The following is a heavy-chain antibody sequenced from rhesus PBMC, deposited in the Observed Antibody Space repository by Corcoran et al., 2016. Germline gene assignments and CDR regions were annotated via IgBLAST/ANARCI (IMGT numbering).Heavy chain of an antibody. D-gene: IGHD6-19*01. J-gene: IGHJ6*01. Sequence: EVQLVESGGGLVQPGGSLRLSCVASGFTFSDYWMAWVRQATGKGLEWITSISQPSGNNTYNLAPVKGRFTITRDHAKNTLYLQMNSRRAEDTAVYYCARRSSSYGLDSWGQGVVVTVSS. CDR1: GFTFSDYW. CDR3: ARRSSSYGLDS. V-gene: IGHV3-37*01. CDR2: ISQPSGNNT.